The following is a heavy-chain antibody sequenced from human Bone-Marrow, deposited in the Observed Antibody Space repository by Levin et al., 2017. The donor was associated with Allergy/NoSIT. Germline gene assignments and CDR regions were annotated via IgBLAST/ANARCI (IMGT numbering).Heavy chain of an antibody. J-gene: IGHJ5*02. D-gene: IGHD3-16*01. CDR1: GYTFTSHD. Sequence: GGSLRLSCKASGYTFTSHDINWVRQATGQGLEWMGWMNSNTGNTGYAQKFQGRVTMTRDTSISTAYMELSGLRSDDTAVYYCARGAGSWGRDWFDPWGQGTLVTVSS. CDR3: ARGAGSWGRDWFDP. V-gene: IGHV1-8*01. CDR2: MNSNTGNT.